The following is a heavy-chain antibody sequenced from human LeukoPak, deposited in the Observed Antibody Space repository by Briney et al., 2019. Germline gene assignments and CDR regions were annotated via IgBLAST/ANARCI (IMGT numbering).Heavy chain of an antibody. Sequence: SETLSLTCAVYGGSFSGYDWSWIRQPPGKELEWIGEINHSGSTNYNPSLKSRVTISVDTSKNQFSLKLSSVTAADTAVYYCARAQWLENYYYSGMDVWGQGTTVTVSS. D-gene: IGHD6-19*01. CDR2: INHSGST. J-gene: IGHJ6*02. CDR1: GGSFSGYD. V-gene: IGHV4-34*01. CDR3: ARAQWLENYYYSGMDV.